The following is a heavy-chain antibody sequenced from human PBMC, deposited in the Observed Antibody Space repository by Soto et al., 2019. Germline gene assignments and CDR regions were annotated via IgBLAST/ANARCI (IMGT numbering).Heavy chain of an antibody. CDR2: INPNSGGT. V-gene: IGHV1-2*04. J-gene: IGHJ4*02. CDR3: AREGGYASSGSYYFDY. Sequence: ASVKVSCKASGYNFTGYYMHWVRQAPGQGVEWMGWINPNSGGTNYAQKFQGWVTMTRDTSISTAYMELSRLRSDDTAVYYCAREGGYASSGSYYFDYWGQGTLVTVSS. CDR1: GYNFTGYY. D-gene: IGHD3-22*01.